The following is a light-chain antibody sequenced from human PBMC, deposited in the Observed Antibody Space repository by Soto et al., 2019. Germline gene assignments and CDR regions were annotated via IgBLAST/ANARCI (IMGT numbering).Light chain of an antibody. V-gene: IGKV1-5*01. CDR2: DAS. J-gene: IGKJ1*01. CDR3: QQYNSFWT. Sequence: DIQITQSPSTLSASVGDRVTITCRASQSISSWLAWYQQKPGKAPRLLIYDASYLERGVPSRFSGSGSGTEFILTISDLQPDDLATYYCQQYNSFWTFGQGTKVDIK. CDR1: QSISSW.